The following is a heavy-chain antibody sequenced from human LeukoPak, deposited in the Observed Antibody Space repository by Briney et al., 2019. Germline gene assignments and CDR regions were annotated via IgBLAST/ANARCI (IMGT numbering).Heavy chain of an antibody. V-gene: IGHV3-73*01. J-gene: IGHJ3*02. CDR2: IRSKANSYAT. Sequence: PGGSLRLSCAASGFTFSGSAMHWVRQASGKGLEWVGRIRSKANSYATAYAASVKGRFTISRDDSKNTAYLQMNSLKTEDTAVYYCTRSKEDYDFWSGYSGPDAFDTWGQGTMVTVSS. D-gene: IGHD3-3*01. CDR1: GFTFSGSA. CDR3: TRSKEDYDFWSGYSGPDAFDT.